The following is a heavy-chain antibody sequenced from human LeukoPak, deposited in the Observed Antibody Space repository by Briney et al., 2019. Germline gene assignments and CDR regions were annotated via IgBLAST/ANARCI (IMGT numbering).Heavy chain of an antibody. CDR1: GGYITTYY. V-gene: IGHV4-59*07. CDR3: ARATFYFYMDV. Sequence: SDTLSLTCTVAGGYITTYYWTRIRQTPGKGLEWIGYIYYGGNTNYNPSLNSRVTISVDTSKSQISLNLSSVTAADTATYYCARATFYFYMDVWGKGTTVIVSS. CDR2: IYYGGNT. J-gene: IGHJ6*03.